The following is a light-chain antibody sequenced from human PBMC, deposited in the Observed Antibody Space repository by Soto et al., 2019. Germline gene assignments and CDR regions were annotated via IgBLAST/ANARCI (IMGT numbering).Light chain of an antibody. CDR3: QQYGSSPRT. Sequence: EIVLAQSPGTLSLSPGERATLSCRASQSVISNFLAWYQQKPGQAPWLLIWGASNRAGGVPDRFSGSGSGTDFTLTISRLEPEDFAVYYCQQYGSSPRTFGQGTKVDTK. CDR1: QSVISNF. V-gene: IGKV3-20*01. J-gene: IGKJ1*01. CDR2: GAS.